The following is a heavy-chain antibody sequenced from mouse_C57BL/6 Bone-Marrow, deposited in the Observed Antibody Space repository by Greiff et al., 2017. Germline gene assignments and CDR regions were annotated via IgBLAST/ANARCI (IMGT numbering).Heavy chain of an antibody. V-gene: IGHV1-59*01. CDR1: GYTFTSYW. J-gene: IGHJ3*01. CDR3: ARERDYGGFDY. D-gene: IGHD2-4*01. CDR2: IDPSDSYT. Sequence: VQLQQPGAELVRPGTSVKLSCKASGYTFTSYWMHWVKQRPGQGLEWIGVIDPSDSYTNYNQKFKGKDTLTVDTSSSTAYMQLSRLTSEDSAVYYCARERDYGGFDYWGQGTLVTVSA.